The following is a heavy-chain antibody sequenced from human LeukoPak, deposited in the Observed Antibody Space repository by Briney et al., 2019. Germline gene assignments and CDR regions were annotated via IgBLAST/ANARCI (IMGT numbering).Heavy chain of an antibody. J-gene: IGHJ6*02. D-gene: IGHD6-6*01. CDR3: ARDTLAARPGGDYYYGMDV. V-gene: IGHV4-30-4*01. Sequence: PSETLSLTCTVSGGSISSGDYYWSWICQPPGKGLEWIGYIYYSGSTYYNPSLKSRVTISVDTSKNQFSLKLSSVTAADTAVYYCARDTLAARPGGDYYYGMDVWGQGTTVTVSS. CDR1: GGSISSGDYY. CDR2: IYYSGST.